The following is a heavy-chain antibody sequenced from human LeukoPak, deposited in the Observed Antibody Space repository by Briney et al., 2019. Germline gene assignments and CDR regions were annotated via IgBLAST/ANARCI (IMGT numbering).Heavy chain of an antibody. CDR2: IYYSGST. Sequence: SETLSLTCTVSGGSISSYYWSWIRQPPGKGLEWIGYIYYSGSTNYNPSLKGRVTISVDTSKNQFSLKLSSVTAAETAVYYCAGEGRYRYGYNEYHSYMDIWGKGTTVTVSS. D-gene: IGHD5-24*01. CDR3: AGEGRYRYGYNEYHSYMDI. CDR1: GGSISSYY. J-gene: IGHJ6*03. V-gene: IGHV4-59*01.